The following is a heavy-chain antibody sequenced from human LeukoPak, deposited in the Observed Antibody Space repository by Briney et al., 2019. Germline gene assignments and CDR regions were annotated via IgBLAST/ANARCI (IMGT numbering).Heavy chain of an antibody. CDR2: ITGLFGTA. Sequence: SVKVSCKASGGISSNFAIHWVRQAPGQGLEWMGQITGLFGTAHYAQKFQGRVTITTDESTGAVYMELSSLRSEDTAVYYCARVGVIISHNWFDPWGQGTLVTVSS. J-gene: IGHJ5*02. CDR1: GGISSNFA. V-gene: IGHV1-69*05. D-gene: IGHD3-3*01. CDR3: ARVGVIISHNWFDP.